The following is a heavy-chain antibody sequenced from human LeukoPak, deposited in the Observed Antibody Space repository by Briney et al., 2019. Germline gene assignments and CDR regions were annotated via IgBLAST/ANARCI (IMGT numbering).Heavy chain of an antibody. CDR2: INSDGSST. CDR3: ARRSAAKDAFDI. Sequence: GGTLRLSCAASGFTFSRNGMTWVRQAPGKGLVWVSRINSDGSSTSYADSVKGRFTISRDNAKNTLYLQMNSLRAEDTAVYYCARRSAAKDAFDIWGQGTMVTVSS. D-gene: IGHD6-25*01. V-gene: IGHV3-74*01. CDR1: GFTFSRNG. J-gene: IGHJ3*02.